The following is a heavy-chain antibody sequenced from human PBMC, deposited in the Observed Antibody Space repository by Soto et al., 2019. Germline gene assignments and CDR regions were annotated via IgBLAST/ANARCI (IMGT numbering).Heavy chain of an antibody. Sequence: QVQLVESGGGVVQPGRSLRLSCAASGFTFSSYAMHWVRQAPGKGLEWVAVISYDGSNKYYADSVKGRFTISRDNSKNPLYLQMNSLRAEDTAVYYCARDKSGLYYYDSSPLDYWGQGTLVTVSS. D-gene: IGHD3-22*01. J-gene: IGHJ4*02. V-gene: IGHV3-30-3*01. CDR3: ARDKSGLYYYDSSPLDY. CDR1: GFTFSSYA. CDR2: ISYDGSNK.